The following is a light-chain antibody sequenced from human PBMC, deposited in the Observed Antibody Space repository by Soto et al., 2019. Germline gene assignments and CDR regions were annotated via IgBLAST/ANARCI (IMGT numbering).Light chain of an antibody. Sequence: EIVLTQSPGTLSLSPGERATLSCRASQSVSSSYLAWYQQKPGQAPRLLIYGASSRATGIPDRFSGSGSGTYFTLTISRQEAEDFAVYYCQQYGSSPVFNFGPGTKVDIK. CDR2: GAS. CDR3: QQYGSSPVFN. J-gene: IGKJ3*01. V-gene: IGKV3-20*01. CDR1: QSVSSSY.